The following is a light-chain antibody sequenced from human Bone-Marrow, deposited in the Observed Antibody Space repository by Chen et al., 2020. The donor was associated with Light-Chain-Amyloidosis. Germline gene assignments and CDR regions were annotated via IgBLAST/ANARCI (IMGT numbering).Light chain of an antibody. V-gene: IGKV3-20*01. CDR2: GSS. J-gene: IGKJ4*01. Sequence: EIVLTQSPGTLSLSPGEGANLSCRASQTISSNYLTWYQQKFGQAPRLLIYGSSSRATGIPDRFTGSGSGTDFTLPINRREPEDFARYYCQRYGTSPLTFGGGTKVENK. CDR3: QRYGTSPLT. CDR1: QTISSNY.